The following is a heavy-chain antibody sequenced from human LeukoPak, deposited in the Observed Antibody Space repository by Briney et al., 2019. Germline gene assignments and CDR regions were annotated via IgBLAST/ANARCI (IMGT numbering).Heavy chain of an antibody. CDR2: ISGSGGST. CDR1: GFTFSSYA. CDR3: AKLLDYYDSSAYFDY. J-gene: IGHJ4*02. V-gene: IGHV3-23*01. Sequence: GGSLRLSCAASGFTFSSYAMSWVRQAPGKGLEWVSAISGSGGSTYYADSVKGRFTISRDNSKNTLYLQMNSLRAEDTAVYYCAKLLDYYDSSAYFDYWGQGTLVTVSS. D-gene: IGHD3-22*01.